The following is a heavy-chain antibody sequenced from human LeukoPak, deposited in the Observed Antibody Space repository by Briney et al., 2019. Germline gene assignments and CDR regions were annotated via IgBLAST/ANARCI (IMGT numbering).Heavy chain of an antibody. CDR3: ARDSGERGSGTYLIAS. Sequence: ASVKVSCKASGYTFTGYYMHWVRQAPGQGLEWMGWINPNSGGTNYAQKFQGRVTMTRDTSISTAYMELSRLISDDTAGYYCARDSGERGSGTYLIASWGQGTLVPAPS. J-gene: IGHJ4*02. D-gene: IGHD3-10*01. CDR2: INPNSGGT. CDR1: GYTFTGYY. V-gene: IGHV1-2*02.